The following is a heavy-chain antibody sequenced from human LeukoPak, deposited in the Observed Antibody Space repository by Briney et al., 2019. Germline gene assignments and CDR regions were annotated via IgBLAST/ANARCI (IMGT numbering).Heavy chain of an antibody. CDR3: ARGRRITMVRGVIIPPDY. V-gene: IGHV3-48*04. Sequence: PGGSLRLSCAASGFTFSSYSMNWVRQAPGKGLEWVSYISSSSSTIYYADSVKGRFTISRDNAKNSLYLQMNSLRAEDTAVYYCARGRRITMVRGVIIPPDYWGQGTLVTVSS. CDR2: ISSSSSTI. D-gene: IGHD3-10*01. J-gene: IGHJ4*02. CDR1: GFTFSSYS.